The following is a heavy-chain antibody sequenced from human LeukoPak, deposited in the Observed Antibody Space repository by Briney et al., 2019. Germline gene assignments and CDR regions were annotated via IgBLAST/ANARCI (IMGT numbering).Heavy chain of an antibody. Sequence: PGGSLRLSCAASGFTFSDYYVTWIRQAPGKGLEWVSYISSRGDTTYYADSVKGRFTISRDNAKNSLFLQMNSLRAEDTAVYYCASDYYGSGTYYKVGNGFDYWGQGTLVTASS. V-gene: IGHV3-11*04. D-gene: IGHD3-10*01. CDR1: GFTFSDYY. CDR3: ASDYYGSGTYYKVGNGFDY. J-gene: IGHJ4*02. CDR2: ISSRGDTT.